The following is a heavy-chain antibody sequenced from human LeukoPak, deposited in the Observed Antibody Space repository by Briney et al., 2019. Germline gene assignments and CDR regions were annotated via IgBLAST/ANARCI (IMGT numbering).Heavy chain of an antibody. CDR3: ARHEESSWAGYYMSNYFDY. J-gene: IGHJ4*02. CDR1: GGSISSSSYY. Sequence: TSETLSLTCTVSGGSISSSSYYWGWIRQPPGKGLEWIGSIYYSGSTYYNPSLKSRVTISVDTSKNQFSLKLSSVTAADTAVYYCARHEESSWAGYYMSNYFDYWGQGTLVTVSS. V-gene: IGHV4-39*01. D-gene: IGHD3/OR15-3a*01. CDR2: IYYSGST.